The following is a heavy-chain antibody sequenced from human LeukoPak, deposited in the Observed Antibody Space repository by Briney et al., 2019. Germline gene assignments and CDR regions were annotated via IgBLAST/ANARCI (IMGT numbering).Heavy chain of an antibody. V-gene: IGHV1-2*02. CDR2: INPNSGGT. J-gene: IGHJ6*03. D-gene: IGHD6-6*01. CDR3: ATSSIAARRSYYYMDV. Sequence: GASVKVSCKASGYTFTGYYMHWVRQAPGQGLVWMGWINPNSGGTNYAQKFQGRVTMTRDTSIRTAYMELSRLRSDDTAVYYCATSSIAARRSYYYMDVWGKGTTVTVSS. CDR1: GYTFTGYY.